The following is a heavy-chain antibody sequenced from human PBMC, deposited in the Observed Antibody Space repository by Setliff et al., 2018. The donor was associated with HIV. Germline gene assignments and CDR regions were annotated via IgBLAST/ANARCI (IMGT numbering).Heavy chain of an antibody. Sequence: SETLSLTCTVSSYSISSGYFWTWIRQPPGKGLQWIGFIYNSEMINYNPSLKSRVSMSLDTSKNQFSLKLTSVTAADTAVYYCARGGTSSNWFDPWGQGTLVTVSS. D-gene: IGHD1-26*01. V-gene: IGHV4-38-2*02. CDR2: IYNSEMI. CDR3: ARGGTSSNWFDP. J-gene: IGHJ5*02. CDR1: SYSISSGYF.